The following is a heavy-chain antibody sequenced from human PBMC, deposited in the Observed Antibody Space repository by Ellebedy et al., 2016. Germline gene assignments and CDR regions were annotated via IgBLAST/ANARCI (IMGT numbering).Heavy chain of an antibody. CDR1: GGSISSGSYY. CDR2: IYYSGST. CDR3: ARGGYCSSTSCPGLNWFDP. Sequence: LRLSXTASGGSISSGSYYWSWIRQHPGKGLEWIGYIYYSGSTYYNPSLKSRVTISVDTSKNQFSLKLSSVTAADTAVYYCARGGYCSSTSCPGLNWFDPWGQGTLVTVSS. D-gene: IGHD2-2*01. V-gene: IGHV4-31*03. J-gene: IGHJ5*02.